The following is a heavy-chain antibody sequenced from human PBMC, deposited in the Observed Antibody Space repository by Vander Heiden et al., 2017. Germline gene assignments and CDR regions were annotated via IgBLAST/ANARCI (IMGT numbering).Heavy chain of an antibody. CDR1: GGTFSSYA. V-gene: IGHV1-69*01. Sequence: QVQMVQSGAEVKKPGTSVKVSCKPSGGTFSSYAISWVRQAPGQGLEWMGGIIPIFGTANDAQKFQGRVTITADESTSTAYMELSSLRSEDTAVYYCARAQIIYGDYRGHFDYWGQGTLVTVSS. CDR3: ARAQIIYGDYRGHFDY. CDR2: IIPIFGTA. D-gene: IGHD4-17*01. J-gene: IGHJ4*02.